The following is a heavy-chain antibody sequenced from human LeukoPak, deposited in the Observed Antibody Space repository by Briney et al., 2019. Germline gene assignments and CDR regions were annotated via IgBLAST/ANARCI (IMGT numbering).Heavy chain of an antibody. V-gene: IGHV4-34*01. CDR3: ARGPRYYGSGIRYFDY. D-gene: IGHD3-10*01. CDR2: INHSGTT. Sequence: PSETLSLTCAVYGGSFSGYYWSWIRQPPGKGLEWMGEINHSGTTNYNPSLKSRVTISVDTSKNQFSLKLSSVTAADTAVYYCARGPRYYGSGIRYFDYWGQGTLVTVSS. CDR1: GGSFSGYY. J-gene: IGHJ4*02.